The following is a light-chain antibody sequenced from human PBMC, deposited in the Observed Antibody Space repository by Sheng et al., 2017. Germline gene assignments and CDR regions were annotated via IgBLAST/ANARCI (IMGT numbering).Light chain of an antibody. V-gene: IGKV1-33*01. CDR3: QECASYSWV. J-gene: IGKJ1*01. CDR1: QDISNY. Sequence: DIQMTQSPSSLSASVGDRVTITCQASQDISNYLNWYQQKPGKAPKLLIYDASNLETGVPSRFSGSGSGTDFTFTISSLQPDDVGTYYCQECASYSWVFGQGTKVEVK. CDR2: DAS.